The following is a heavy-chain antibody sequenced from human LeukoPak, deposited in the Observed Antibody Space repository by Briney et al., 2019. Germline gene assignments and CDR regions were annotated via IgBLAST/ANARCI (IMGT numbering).Heavy chain of an antibody. Sequence: SETLSLTCTLSGGSIASYYWSWIRQPPEKGLEWIGYIYNSVTTNYNPSLKSRVTISVGTSKNQFSLNLRSVTAADTAVYYCARQLAYYYRLGGFDPWGQGALVTVSS. V-gene: IGHV4-59*08. D-gene: IGHD3-10*01. J-gene: IGHJ5*02. CDR2: IYNSVTT. CDR3: ARQLAYYYRLGGFDP. CDR1: GGSIASYY.